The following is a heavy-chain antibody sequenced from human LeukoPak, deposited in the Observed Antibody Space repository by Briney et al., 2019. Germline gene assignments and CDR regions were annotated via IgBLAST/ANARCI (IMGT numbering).Heavy chain of an antibody. V-gene: IGHV3-30*03. CDR3: ARDKVRGSVAGSNFDY. Sequence: GGSLRLSCAASGFTFSSYGMHWVRQAPGKGLEWVAVISYDGSNKYYVDSVKGRFTISRDNAKNSLYLQMNSLRAEDTAVYYCARDKVRGSVAGSNFDYWGQGTLVTVSS. CDR2: ISYDGSNK. CDR1: GFTFSSYG. J-gene: IGHJ4*02. D-gene: IGHD6-19*01.